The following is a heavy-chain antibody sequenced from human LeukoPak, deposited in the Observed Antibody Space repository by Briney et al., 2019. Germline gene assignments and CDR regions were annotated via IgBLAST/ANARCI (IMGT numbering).Heavy chain of an antibody. J-gene: IGHJ5*02. CDR2: ISTYNRNT. CDR1: GYTFTSYG. D-gene: IGHD5-24*01. CDR3: ARDNSVRDEAWWFNP. V-gene: IGHV1-18*01. Sequence: ASVKVSCKASGYTFTSYGISWVRQTPGQGLEWMGWISTYNRNTNYAQNLQGRVTMTTDTSTSTAYLELSSLRSEDTAVYYCARDNSVRDEAWWFNPWGQGTLVTVSS.